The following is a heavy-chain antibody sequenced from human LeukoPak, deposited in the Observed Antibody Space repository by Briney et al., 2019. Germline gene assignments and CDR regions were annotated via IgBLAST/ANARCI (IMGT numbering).Heavy chain of an antibody. CDR3: AKRSTVSSWPDLDY. J-gene: IGHJ4*02. Sequence: GGSLRLSCAASGFTFSSYWMSWVRQAPGKGLEWVSTISDTGGSTFYADSVKGRFTVSRDNSKNTVYLQMNSLRAEDTAIYYCAKRSTVSSWPDLDYWGQGTLVTVSS. D-gene: IGHD4-17*01. CDR1: GFTFSSYW. CDR2: ISDTGGST. V-gene: IGHV3-23*01.